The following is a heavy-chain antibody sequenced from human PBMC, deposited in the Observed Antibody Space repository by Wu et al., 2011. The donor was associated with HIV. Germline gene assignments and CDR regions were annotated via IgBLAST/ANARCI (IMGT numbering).Heavy chain of an antibody. CDR2: IIPIFGTP. CDR3: ARRRYHVDIVATDAFDI. Sequence: QVQLVQSGAEVKKPGSSVKVSCKASGGTFSSYAISWVRQAPGQGLEWMGRIIPIFGTPNYAQKFQGRVTITADESTSTAYMELSSLRSEDTAVYYCARRRYHVDIVATDAFDIWGQGTMVTVSS. D-gene: IGHD5-12*01. CDR1: GGTFSSYA. V-gene: IGHV1-69*15. J-gene: IGHJ3*02.